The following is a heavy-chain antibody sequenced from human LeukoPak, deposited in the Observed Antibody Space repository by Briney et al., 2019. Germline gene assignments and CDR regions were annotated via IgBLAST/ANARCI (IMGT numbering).Heavy chain of an antibody. CDR1: GGSISSGGYS. Sequence: PSETLSLTCAVSGGSISSGGYSWSWIRQPPGKGLEWIGEINHSGSTNYNPSLKSRVTISVDTSKNQFSLKLSSVTAADTAVYYCARRQYSSGWYRGPYNWFDPWGQGTLVTVSS. CDR2: INHSGST. CDR3: ARRQYSSGWYRGPYNWFDP. D-gene: IGHD6-19*01. J-gene: IGHJ5*02. V-gene: IGHV4-34*01.